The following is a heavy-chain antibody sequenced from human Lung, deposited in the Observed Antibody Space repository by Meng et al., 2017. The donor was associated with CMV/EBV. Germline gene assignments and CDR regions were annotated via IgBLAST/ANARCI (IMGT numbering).Heavy chain of an antibody. CDR2: IYHSGGT. V-gene: IGHV4-4*02. J-gene: IGHJ4*02. D-gene: IGHD6-19*01. CDR1: VGSISISTW. Sequence: QMQLKELGPGLVKRSGTLSLTCAFFVGSISISTWWSWVRQPPGKGLEWIGEIYHSGGTNYNPSLRGRVTISLDKSKNQFSLTLRSVTAADTAVYYCARDPYATGWAGWGQGTLVTVSS. CDR3: ARDPYATGWAG.